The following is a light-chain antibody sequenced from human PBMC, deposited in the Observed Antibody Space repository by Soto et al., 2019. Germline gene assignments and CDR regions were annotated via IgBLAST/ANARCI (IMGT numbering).Light chain of an antibody. CDR1: QSVRSW. V-gene: IGKV1-5*01. Sequence: DIQMTQSPSTLSASIGDRDTITCRASQSVRSWLAWYQKRPGKAPGLLIYEASNLESGVPSRFSGSGSGTEFTLTINNLQPGDFATYYCQQYDSYPYTFGQGTKVDIK. CDR3: QQYDSYPYT. J-gene: IGKJ2*01. CDR2: EAS.